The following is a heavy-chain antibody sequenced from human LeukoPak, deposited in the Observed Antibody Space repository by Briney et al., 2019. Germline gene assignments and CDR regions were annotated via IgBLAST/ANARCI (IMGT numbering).Heavy chain of an antibody. CDR3: ARGEWNGGFDP. J-gene: IGHJ5*02. CDR1: GGSISSGDYY. Sequence: PSQTLSLTCTVSGGSISSGDYYWSWIRQPPGKGLEWIGYIYYSGSTYYNPSLKSRVTISVDTSKNQFSLKLSSVTAADTAVYCCARGEWNGGFDPWGQGTLVTVSS. V-gene: IGHV4-30-4*01. D-gene: IGHD1-1*01. CDR2: IYYSGST.